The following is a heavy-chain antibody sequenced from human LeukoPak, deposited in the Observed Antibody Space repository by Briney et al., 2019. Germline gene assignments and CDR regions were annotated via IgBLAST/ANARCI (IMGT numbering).Heavy chain of an antibody. CDR1: GGSMSSYF. CDR2: IDYSGNT. V-gene: IGHV4-59*08. Sequence: SETLSLTCTVSGGSMSSYFWSWIRQPPGKGLEWIGNIDYSGNTGYNPSLKSRVTISVDTSKNQFSLKLSSVTAADTAVYYCASSGYVYYYYYYMDVWGKGTTVTVSS. J-gene: IGHJ6*03. CDR3: ASSGYVYYYYYYMDV. D-gene: IGHD5-12*01.